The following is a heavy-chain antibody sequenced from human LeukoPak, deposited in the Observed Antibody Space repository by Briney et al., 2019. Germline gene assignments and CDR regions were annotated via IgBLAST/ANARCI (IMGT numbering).Heavy chain of an antibody. J-gene: IGHJ6*02. CDR2: INPSGGST. V-gene: IGHV1-46*01. Sequence: GASVKVSCKASGYTFTSYYMHWVRQAPGQGLEWMGIINPSGGSTSYAQKFQGRVTMTRDTSTSTVYMELRSLRSDDTAVCYCARDHGLSVVVVAATWSGMDVWGQGTTVTVSS. CDR1: GYTFTSYY. CDR3: ARDHGLSVVVVAATWSGMDV. D-gene: IGHD2-15*01.